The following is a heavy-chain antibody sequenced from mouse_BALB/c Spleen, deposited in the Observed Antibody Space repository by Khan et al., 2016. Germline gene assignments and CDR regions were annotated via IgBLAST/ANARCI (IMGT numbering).Heavy chain of an antibody. V-gene: IGHV2-3*01. CDR2: IWGDGST. CDR1: GFSLTSYG. D-gene: IGHD2-13*01. J-gene: IGHJ4*01. CDR3: AKLTPDYYSMDY. Sequence: VKLLESGPGLVAPSQSLSITCTVSGFSLTSYGVNWVRQPPGKGLEWLGVIWGDGSTNFHSTLTSRLIISKDNSRRQVFLKLNSLQTDDTATYFCAKLTPDYYSMDYWGQGTSVTVSS.